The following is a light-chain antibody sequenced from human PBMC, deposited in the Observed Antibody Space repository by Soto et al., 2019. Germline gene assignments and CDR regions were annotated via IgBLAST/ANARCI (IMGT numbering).Light chain of an antibody. J-gene: IGLJ1*01. CDR3: CSYTGINTYV. CDR1: SSDIGDYNS. Sequence: QSVLTQPASVSGSPGQSITISCTGTSSDIGDYNSVSWYQQYPGKAPKLMIYEVSNRPSGVSNRFSGSKSGNTASLTISGLQPEDEADYYCCSYTGINTYVFGTGTKLTVL. V-gene: IGLV2-14*01. CDR2: EVS.